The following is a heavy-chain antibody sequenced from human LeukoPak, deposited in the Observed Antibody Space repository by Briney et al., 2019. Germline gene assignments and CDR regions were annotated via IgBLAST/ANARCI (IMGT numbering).Heavy chain of an antibody. CDR3: ARGRVSSSTWHSTYYYYFYMDV. J-gene: IGHJ6*03. V-gene: IGHV4-59*01. Sequence: SETLSLTCSVSDVSITIYYWTWIRQPPGKGLEWIGYIDHTGTTNYNPSLNSRVTISRDSSKNHFSLQLSSVTAADTAVYFCARGRVSSSTWHSTYYYYFYMDVWGKGTTVTVSS. CDR1: DVSITIYY. D-gene: IGHD4-11*01. CDR2: IDHTGTT.